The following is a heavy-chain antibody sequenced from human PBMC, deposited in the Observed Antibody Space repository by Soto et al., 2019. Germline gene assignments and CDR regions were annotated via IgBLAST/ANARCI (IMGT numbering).Heavy chain of an antibody. J-gene: IGHJ4*02. CDR2: ISYDGSNK. CDR1: GFTFSSYG. V-gene: IGHV3-30*18. Sequence: GSLRLSCAASGFTFSSYGMHWVRQAPGKGLEWVAVISYDGSNKYYADSVKGRFTISRDNSKNTLYLQMNSLRAEDAAVYYCAKGDVIAAAQIDYWGQGTLVTVSS. D-gene: IGHD6-13*01. CDR3: AKGDVIAAAQIDY.